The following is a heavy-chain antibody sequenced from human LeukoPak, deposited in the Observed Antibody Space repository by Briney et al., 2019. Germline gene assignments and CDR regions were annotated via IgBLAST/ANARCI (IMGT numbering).Heavy chain of an antibody. CDR1: GGSISSYY. CDR3: ARERGSSWDDAFDI. J-gene: IGHJ3*02. D-gene: IGHD6-13*01. Sequence: PSETLSLTCTVSGGSISSYYWSWIRQPAGKGLEWIGRIYTSGSTNYNPSLKSRVTMSVDTSKNQFSPKLSSVTAADTAVYYCARERGSSWDDAFDIWGQGTMVTVSS. V-gene: IGHV4-4*07. CDR2: IYTSGST.